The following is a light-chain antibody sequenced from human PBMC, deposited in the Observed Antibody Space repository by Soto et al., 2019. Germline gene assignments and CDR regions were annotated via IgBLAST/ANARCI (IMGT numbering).Light chain of an antibody. Sequence: DIQMTQSPSSLSASVGDTVTITCRASQSISSYLNWYQQKPGKAPKLLIYAASTLQSGAPSRFSGSGSGTDVTLTISSLQPEDFAPYYCQQRYKSLYTFGQGTKLEIK. CDR1: QSISSY. J-gene: IGKJ2*01. CDR3: QQRYKSLYT. CDR2: AAS. V-gene: IGKV1-39*01.